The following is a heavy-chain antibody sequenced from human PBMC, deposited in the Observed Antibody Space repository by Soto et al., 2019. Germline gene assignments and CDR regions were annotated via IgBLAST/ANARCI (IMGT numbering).Heavy chain of an antibody. CDR3: ARTPRGQWELPYYYYGMDV. D-gene: IGHD1-26*01. Sequence: QVQLVESGGGVVQPGRSLRLSCAASGFTFSSYAMHWVRQAPGKGLEWVAVISYDGSNKYYADSVKGRFTISRDNSKNXLXRQMNSLRAEDTAVYYCARTPRGQWELPYYYYGMDVWGQGTTVTVSS. J-gene: IGHJ6*02. V-gene: IGHV3-30-3*01. CDR1: GFTFSSYA. CDR2: ISYDGSNK.